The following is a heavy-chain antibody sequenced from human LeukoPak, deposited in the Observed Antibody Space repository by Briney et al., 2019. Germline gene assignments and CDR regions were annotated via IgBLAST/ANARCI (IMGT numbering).Heavy chain of an antibody. V-gene: IGHV1-69*04. CDR1: GGTFSSHA. CDR3: NIVVVPAATTHNYYSYGMDV. CDR2: IIPILGIA. Sequence: ASVKVSCKASGGTFSSHAISWVRQAPGQGLEWMGRIIPILGIANYAQKFQGRVTITADKSTSTAYMELSSLRSEDTAVYYCNIVVVPAATTHNYYSYGMDVWGQGTTVTVSS. D-gene: IGHD2-2*01. J-gene: IGHJ6*02.